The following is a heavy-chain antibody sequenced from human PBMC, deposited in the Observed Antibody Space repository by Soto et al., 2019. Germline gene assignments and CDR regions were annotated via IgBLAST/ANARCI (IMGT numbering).Heavy chain of an antibody. D-gene: IGHD4-17*01. CDR1: GYTFTTYG. V-gene: IGHV1-18*04. Sequence: QVQLVQSGAEVKKPGASVKVSCKASGYTFTTYGITWVRQAPGQGLEWMGWISAYSGNTNYAQKLQGRLTVTTDTSTNTADMDLRRLRSDDTAVYYCARVVKAGDYGDDGRYDFDYGGHGTLVTVSS. J-gene: IGHJ4*01. CDR3: ARVVKAGDYGDDGRYDFDY. CDR2: ISAYSGNT.